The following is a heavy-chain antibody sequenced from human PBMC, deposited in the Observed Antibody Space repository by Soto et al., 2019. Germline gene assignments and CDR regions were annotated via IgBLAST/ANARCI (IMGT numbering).Heavy chain of an antibody. CDR1: GFTFSSYW. Sequence: EVQLVESGGGLVQPGGSLRLSCVDSGFTFSSYWMSWVRQAPVKGLEWVGNIKQDGSEENYVDSVKGRFTISRDNAKNSMYLQMNSLRVEDTAVYYCARIAASGRGWAVWGQGTTVVVSS. V-gene: IGHV3-7*01. CDR2: IKQDGSEE. D-gene: IGHD6-13*01. CDR3: ARIAASGRGWAV. J-gene: IGHJ6*02.